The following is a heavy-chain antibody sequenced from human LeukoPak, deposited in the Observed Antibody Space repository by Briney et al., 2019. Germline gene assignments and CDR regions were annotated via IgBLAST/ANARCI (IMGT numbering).Heavy chain of an antibody. J-gene: IGHJ4*02. V-gene: IGHV3-20*04. CDR1: GFTFDDYG. Sequence: GGSLRLSCAASGFTFDDYGMSWVRQAPGKGLEWVSGINWNGGSTGYADSVKGRFTISRDNAKNTLYLQMNSLRAEDTAVYYCAKNWDYYDSSGYWNWGQGTLVTVSS. CDR3: AKNWDYYDSSGYWN. D-gene: IGHD3-22*01. CDR2: INWNGGST.